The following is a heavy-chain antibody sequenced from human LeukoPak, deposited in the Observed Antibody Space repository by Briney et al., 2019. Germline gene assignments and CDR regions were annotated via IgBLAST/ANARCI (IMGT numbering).Heavy chain of an antibody. CDR2: VNPNNGDA. D-gene: IGHD7-27*01. CDR1: GYSFTNYD. J-gene: IGHJ5*02. CDR3: ARGLGTYWGKDFLNWFDP. Sequence: GASVKVSCKASGYSFTNYDINWVRQAAGQGLEWMGWVNPNNGDAGFSQKFQGRVTLTSNTSLTTAYMELTSLTSEDTAVCYCARGLGTYWGKDFLNWFDPWGQGTLVTVSS. V-gene: IGHV1-8*02.